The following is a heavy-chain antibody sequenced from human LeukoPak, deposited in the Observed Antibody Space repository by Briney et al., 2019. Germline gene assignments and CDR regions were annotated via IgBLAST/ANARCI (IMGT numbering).Heavy chain of an antibody. CDR2: ISSSGNTI. V-gene: IGHV3-48*03. D-gene: IGHD2-8*02. CDR3: ARLCTGTCNGLEY. J-gene: IGHJ4*02. Sequence: GGSLRLSCAASEFTFTSYELNWVRQAPGKGLEWVSYISSSGNTISYADSVKGRFTISRDNSKNTLSLQMDSLRAEDTAVYYCARLCTGTCNGLEYWGQGTLVTVSS. CDR1: EFTFTSYE.